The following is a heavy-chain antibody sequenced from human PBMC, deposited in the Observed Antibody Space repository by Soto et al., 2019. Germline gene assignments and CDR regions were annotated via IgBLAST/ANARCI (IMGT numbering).Heavy chain of an antibody. J-gene: IGHJ6*03. CDR1: GYTFTSYY. Sequence: QVQLVQSGAEVKKPGASVKVSCKASGYTFTSYYMHWVRQAPGQGLEWMGIINPSGGSTSYAQKFQGRVSMTRETSTSTVYMELSSLGSKDTAGYYCARDHIAAAANLDDYYYMDVWGEGTTVTVSS. V-gene: IGHV1-46*03. CDR3: ARDHIAAAANLDDYYYMDV. D-gene: IGHD6-13*01. CDR2: INPSGGST.